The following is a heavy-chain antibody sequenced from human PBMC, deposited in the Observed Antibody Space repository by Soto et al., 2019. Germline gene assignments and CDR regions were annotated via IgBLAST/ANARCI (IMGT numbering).Heavy chain of an antibody. Sequence: GESLKISCNASGYRFSTYWIGWVRQRPGKGPEWMAIIYPGDSDTRENPSFQGQVTISADKSSNTVHLQWRGLKASDTAIYYCARLGGIVDTGTWIQWGQGTPVTVSS. V-gene: IGHV5-51*01. D-gene: IGHD1-26*01. J-gene: IGHJ4*02. CDR2: IYPGDSDT. CDR1: GYRFSTYW. CDR3: ARLGGIVDTGTWIQ.